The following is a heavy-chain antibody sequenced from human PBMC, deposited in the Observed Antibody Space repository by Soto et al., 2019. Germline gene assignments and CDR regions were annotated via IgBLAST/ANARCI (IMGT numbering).Heavy chain of an antibody. V-gene: IGHV3-23*01. CDR2: ISDGGHNT. J-gene: IGHJ4*02. CDR1: GFTFASYT. Sequence: GGSLRLSCAASGFTFASYTMSWVRQAPGKGLQWVSYISDGGHNTYYADSVKGRFTISRDDLLGTLYLQMNGLRAEDTALYYCVREYYGSGVLWGQGALVTVSS. CDR3: VREYYGSGVL. D-gene: IGHD3-10*01.